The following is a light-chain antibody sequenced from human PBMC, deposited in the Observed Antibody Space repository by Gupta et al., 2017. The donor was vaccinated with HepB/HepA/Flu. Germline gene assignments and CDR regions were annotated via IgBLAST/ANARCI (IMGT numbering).Light chain of an antibody. CDR1: QSISNW. J-gene: IGKJ1*01. V-gene: IGKV1-5*03. CDR3: QQYDSNSGT. CDR2: KWS. Sequence: DIQMTQPPSTLSASVGDRVTITCRASQSISNWLAWYHHKPGQVPKLLIQKWSSLESGVPSTSSGTTSVTEFTLTISSLQPEDFATYYCQQYDSNSGTFGQGTKVEIK.